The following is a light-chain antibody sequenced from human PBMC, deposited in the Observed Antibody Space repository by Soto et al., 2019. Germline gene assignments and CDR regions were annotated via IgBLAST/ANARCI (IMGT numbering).Light chain of an antibody. CDR1: SSDVGGYNY. J-gene: IGLJ1*01. CDR3: SSYTSSSTYV. V-gene: IGLV2-14*01. Sequence: QSALNQPASVSGSPGQSITISCTGTSSDVGGYNYASWYQQHPGKAPKLMIYDVSNRPSGVSNRFSGSKSGNTASLTISGLQAEDEAVYYCSSYTSSSTYVFGTGTKVTVL. CDR2: DVS.